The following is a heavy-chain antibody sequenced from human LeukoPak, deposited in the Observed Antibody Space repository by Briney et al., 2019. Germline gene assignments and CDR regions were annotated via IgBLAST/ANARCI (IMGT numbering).Heavy chain of an antibody. CDR3: AKDMTGWELLQVSFDY. Sequence: PGGSLRLSCAASGFTFDDYAMHWVRRAPGKGLEWVSGISWNSGSIGYADSVKGRFTISRDNAKNSLYLQMNSLRAEDTALYYCAKDMTGWELLQVSFDYWGQGTLVTVSS. CDR2: ISWNSGSI. J-gene: IGHJ4*02. CDR1: GFTFDDYA. V-gene: IGHV3-9*01. D-gene: IGHD1-26*01.